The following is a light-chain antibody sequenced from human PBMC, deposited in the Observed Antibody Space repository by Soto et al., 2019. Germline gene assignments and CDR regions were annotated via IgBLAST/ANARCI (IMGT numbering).Light chain of an antibody. Sequence: QSALTQPRSVSGSPGQSVTISCTGTSSDVGGYNYVSWYQQYPGKAPKVMIYDVRKRPSGVPDRFSGSKSGNTASLTISGLQAEDEADYYCCSYAGTYTYVFGTGTK. V-gene: IGLV2-11*01. J-gene: IGLJ1*01. CDR3: CSYAGTYTYV. CDR1: SSDVGGYNY. CDR2: DVR.